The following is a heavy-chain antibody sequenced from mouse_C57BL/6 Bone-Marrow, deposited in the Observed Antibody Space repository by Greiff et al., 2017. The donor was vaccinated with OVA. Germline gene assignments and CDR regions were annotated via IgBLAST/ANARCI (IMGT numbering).Heavy chain of an antibody. J-gene: IGHJ1*03. D-gene: IGHD1-1*01. CDR1: EYEFPSHD. Sequence: EVKLVESGGGLVQPGESLKLSCESNEYEFPSHDMSWVRKTPEKRLELVAAINSDGGSTYYPDTMERRFIISRDNTKKTLYLQMSSLRSEDTALYYCARLLYYGSSHWYFDVWGTGTTVTVSS. V-gene: IGHV5-2*03. CDR3: ARLLYYGSSHWYFDV. CDR2: INSDGGST.